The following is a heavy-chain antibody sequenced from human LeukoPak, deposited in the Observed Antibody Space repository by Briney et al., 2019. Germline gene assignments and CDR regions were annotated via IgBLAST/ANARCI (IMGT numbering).Heavy chain of an antibody. CDR2: IYYSGST. V-gene: IGHV4-61*01. J-gene: IGHJ6*02. Sequence: SETLSLTCAVSGGSISSSNWWSWIRQPPGKGLEWIGYIYYSGSTNYNPSLKSRVTISVDTSKNQFSLKLSSVTAADTAVYYCARADYGGKPYYYYGMDVWGQGTTVTVSS. D-gene: IGHD4-23*01. CDR3: ARADYGGKPYYYYGMDV. CDR1: GGSISSSNW.